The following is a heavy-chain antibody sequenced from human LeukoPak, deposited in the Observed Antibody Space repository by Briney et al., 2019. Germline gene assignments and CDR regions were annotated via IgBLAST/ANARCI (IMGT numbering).Heavy chain of an antibody. V-gene: IGHV1-18*01. Sequence: GASVKVSCKTSGYRFTSYGISWVRQAPGQGLEWMGWISGYNGNTNYADSRDFAQKYQGRVTMTTDKSTSTAYMELRSLRSDDTAMYYCARHPGKVTNDWYFDLWGRGTLVTVSS. CDR1: GYRFTSYG. D-gene: IGHD4-23*01. CDR3: ARHPGKVTNDWYFDL. CDR2: ISGYNGNT. J-gene: IGHJ2*01.